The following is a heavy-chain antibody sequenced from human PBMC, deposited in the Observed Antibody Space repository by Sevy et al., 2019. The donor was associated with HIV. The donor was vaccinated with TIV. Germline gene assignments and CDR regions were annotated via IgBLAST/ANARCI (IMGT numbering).Heavy chain of an antibody. CDR2: IYYSGST. Sequence: SETLSLTCTVSGGSISSYYWSWIRQPPGKGLEWIGYIYYSGSTNYNPSLKSRVTISVDTSKNQISLKLSSVTAADTAVYYCARVLYCSSTSCYNEGWFDPWGQGTLVTVSS. CDR1: GGSISSYY. J-gene: IGHJ5*02. V-gene: IGHV4-59*01. CDR3: ARVLYCSSTSCYNEGWFDP. D-gene: IGHD2-2*02.